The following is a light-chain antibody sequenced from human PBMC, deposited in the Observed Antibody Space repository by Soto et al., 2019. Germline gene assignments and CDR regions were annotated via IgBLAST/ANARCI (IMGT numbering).Light chain of an antibody. V-gene: IGKV1-39*01. CDR1: QSISRD. J-gene: IGKJ4*01. CDR2: TAS. Sequence: DIQMTQSPSSLSASVGDRVTITCRASQSISRDLNWYQQKPGKAPKLLIYTASSLQSGVPSRFSGSGSGTDFTLTISSLQPEDFATYYCQQVKSYPRTFGGGTKVEIK. CDR3: QQVKSYPRT.